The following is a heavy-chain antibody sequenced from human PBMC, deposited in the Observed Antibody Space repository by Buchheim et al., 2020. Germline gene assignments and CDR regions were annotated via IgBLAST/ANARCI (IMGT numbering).Heavy chain of an antibody. J-gene: IGHJ5*02. V-gene: IGHV4-34*01. D-gene: IGHD1-1*01. CDR2: INHSGST. Sequence: QVQLQQWGAGLLKPSETLSLTCAVYGGSFSGYYWSWIRQPPGKGLEWIGEINHSGSTNYNPSLKSRVTISVDTSKNKFSLKLSSVTAADTAVYYCARDERAGTNNWFDPWGQGTL. CDR1: GGSFSGYY. CDR3: ARDERAGTNNWFDP.